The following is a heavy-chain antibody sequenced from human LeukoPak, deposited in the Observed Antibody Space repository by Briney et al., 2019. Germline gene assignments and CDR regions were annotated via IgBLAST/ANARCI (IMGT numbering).Heavy chain of an antibody. CDR3: ARGPAMGYGDYRVPANWFDP. D-gene: IGHD4-17*01. Sequence: GGTLRLSCAASGFTFSSYDMSWVRQAPGKGLEWVSGINWNGGSTGYADSVKGRFTISRDNAKNSLYLQMNSLRAEDTALYYCARGPAMGYGDYRVPANWFDPWGQGTLVTVSS. CDR1: GFTFSSYD. CDR2: INWNGGST. J-gene: IGHJ5*02. V-gene: IGHV3-20*04.